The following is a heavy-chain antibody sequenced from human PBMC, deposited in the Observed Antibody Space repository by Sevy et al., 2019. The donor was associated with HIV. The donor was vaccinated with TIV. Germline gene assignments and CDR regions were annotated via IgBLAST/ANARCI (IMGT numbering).Heavy chain of an antibody. Sequence: GGSLRLSCAASGFTFSSYAMSWVRQAPGKGLEWVSAISGSGGSTYYADSVKGRFTISRDNSKNTLYLQMNSLRAEDTAVYYCARRWIQLWLFDYWGQGTLVTVPS. CDR3: ARRWIQLWLFDY. V-gene: IGHV3-23*01. CDR2: ISGSGGST. D-gene: IGHD5-18*01. J-gene: IGHJ4*02. CDR1: GFTFSSYA.